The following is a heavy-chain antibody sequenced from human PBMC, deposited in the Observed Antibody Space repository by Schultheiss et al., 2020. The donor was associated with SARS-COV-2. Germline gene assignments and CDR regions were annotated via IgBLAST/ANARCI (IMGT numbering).Heavy chain of an antibody. D-gene: IGHD2-2*01. Sequence: SETLSLTCTVSGGSISSGGYYWSWIRQPPGKGLEWIGYIYYSGSTYYNPSLKSRVTISVDRSKNQFSLKLSSVTAADTAVYYCAREGDCSSTSCYVDYWGQGTLVTVSS. CDR3: AREGDCSSTSCYVDY. CDR2: IYYSGST. J-gene: IGHJ4*02. V-gene: IGHV4-61*08. CDR1: GGSISSGGYY.